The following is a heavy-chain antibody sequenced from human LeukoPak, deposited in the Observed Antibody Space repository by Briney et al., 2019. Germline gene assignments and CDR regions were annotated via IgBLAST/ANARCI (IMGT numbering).Heavy chain of an antibody. Sequence: GGSPRLSCAASGFTFSSYGMHWVRQAPGKGLEWVAVISYDGSNKYYADSVKGRFTISRDNAKNTVYLQMSGLRDDDTALYFCVRGAGGPRNHVLDYWGQGALVSVSS. CDR2: ISYDGSNK. CDR3: VRGAGGPRNHVLDY. CDR1: GFTFSSYG. J-gene: IGHJ4*02. V-gene: IGHV3-30*03. D-gene: IGHD1-14*01.